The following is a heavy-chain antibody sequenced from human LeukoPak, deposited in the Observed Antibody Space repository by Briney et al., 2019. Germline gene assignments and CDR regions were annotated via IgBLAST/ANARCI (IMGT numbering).Heavy chain of an antibody. Sequence: IPSETLSLTCTVSGGSISSYYWSWIRQPPGKGLEWIGYIYYSGSTNYNPSLKSRVTISVDTSKNQFSLKLSSVTAADTAVYYCARGGDGYNWMGAFDIWGQGTMVTVSS. D-gene: IGHD5-12*01. V-gene: IGHV4-59*08. J-gene: IGHJ3*02. CDR3: ARGGDGYNWMGAFDI. CDR1: GGSISSYY. CDR2: IYYSGST.